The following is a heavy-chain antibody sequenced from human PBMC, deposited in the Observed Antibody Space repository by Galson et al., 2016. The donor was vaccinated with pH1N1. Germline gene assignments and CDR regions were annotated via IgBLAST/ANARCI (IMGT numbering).Heavy chain of an antibody. V-gene: IGHV3-53*01. Sequence: SLRLSCAASGVDFNYYYMSWVRQAPGKGLEWVSVIYTGGITQYADSVKGRFTISRDNSKNTLYLQMNSLRAEDTAIYFCARDEGYVNYYRGMDVWGQGTTVIVSS. J-gene: IGHJ6*02. D-gene: IGHD5-12*01. CDR1: GVDFNYYY. CDR3: ARDEGYVNYYRGMDV. CDR2: IYTGGIT.